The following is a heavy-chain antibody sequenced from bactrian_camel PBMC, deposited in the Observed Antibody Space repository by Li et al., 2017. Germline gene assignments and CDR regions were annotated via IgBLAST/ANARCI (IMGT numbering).Heavy chain of an antibody. CDR3: AISFQLPCLGSDGRAYAY. D-gene: IGHD1*01. V-gene: IGHV3S26*01. J-gene: IGHJ4*01. Sequence: VQLVESGGGSVAAGGSLTLSCGMSGITTKSYCMGWFRQAPGKELEEVAAIDTDDYTTYGDSVKGRFNISQHNDKNTLYLQMNGLKPEDTAMYFCAISFQLPCLGSDGRAYAYWGQGTQVTVSS. CDR2: IDTDDYT. CDR1: GITTKSYC.